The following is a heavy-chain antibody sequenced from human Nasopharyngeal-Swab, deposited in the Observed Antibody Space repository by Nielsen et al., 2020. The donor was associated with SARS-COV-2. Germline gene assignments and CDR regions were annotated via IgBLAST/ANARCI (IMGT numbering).Heavy chain of an antibody. CDR1: GGSISSYY. CDR2: ISYSGST. Sequence: SETLSLTCTVSGGSISSYYWSWIRQPPGKGLEWIGYISYSGSTNYNPSLKSRVTISVDTSKNQFSLKLSSVTAADTAVYYCARAPRGTIFGVVTNFDYWGQGTLVTVSS. V-gene: IGHV4-59*01. J-gene: IGHJ4*02. D-gene: IGHD3-3*01. CDR3: ARAPRGTIFGVVTNFDY.